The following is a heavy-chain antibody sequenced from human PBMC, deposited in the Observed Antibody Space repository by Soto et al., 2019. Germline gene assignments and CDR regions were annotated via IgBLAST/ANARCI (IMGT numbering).Heavy chain of an antibody. CDR2: IYYSGST. Sequence: SETLSLTCTVSGGSISSYYWSWIRQPPGKGLEWIGYIYYSGSTNYNPSLKSRVTISVDTSKNQFSLKLSSVNAADTAVYYCARARGVSYDDGGHYYYYGMDVWGQGTTVTVSS. D-gene: IGHD3-10*01. CDR1: GGSISSYY. CDR3: ARARGVSYDDGGHYYYYGMDV. J-gene: IGHJ6*02. V-gene: IGHV4-59*01.